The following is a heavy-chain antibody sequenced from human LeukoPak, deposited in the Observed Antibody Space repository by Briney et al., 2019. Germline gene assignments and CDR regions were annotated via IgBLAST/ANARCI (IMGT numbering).Heavy chain of an antibody. CDR2: ISYDGSNK. V-gene: IGHV3-30-3*01. CDR1: GFTFSSYA. J-gene: IGHJ4*02. D-gene: IGHD3-10*01. CDR3: ARETGYYGSGSYYHY. Sequence: GRSLRLSCAASGFTFSSYAMHWVRQAPGKGLEWVAVISYDGSNKYYADSVKGRFTISRDNSKNTLYLQMNSLRAEATAVYYCARETGYYGSGSYYHYWGQGTLVTVSS.